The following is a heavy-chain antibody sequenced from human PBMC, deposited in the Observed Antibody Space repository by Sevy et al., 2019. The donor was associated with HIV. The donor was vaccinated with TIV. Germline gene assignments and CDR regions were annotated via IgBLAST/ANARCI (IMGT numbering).Heavy chain of an antibody. CDR3: ARGLMRDYYGSGSQGFDY. J-gene: IGHJ4*02. CDR1: GGSFSGYY. D-gene: IGHD3-10*01. V-gene: IGHV4-34*01. CDR2: INHSGST. Sequence: SETLSLTCAVYGGSFSGYYWSWIRQPPGKGLEWIGEINHSGSTSYNPSLKSRVTISVDTSKNQFSLKLSSVTAADTAVYYCARGLMRDYYGSGSQGFDYWGQGTLVTVSS.